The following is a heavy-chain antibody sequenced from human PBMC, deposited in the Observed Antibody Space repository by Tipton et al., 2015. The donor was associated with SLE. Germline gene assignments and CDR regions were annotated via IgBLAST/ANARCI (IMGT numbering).Heavy chain of an antibody. D-gene: IGHD3-16*01. CDR1: GGSFSGYY. CDR3: ASLIWPDAFNV. Sequence: TLSPTCAVYGGSFSGYYWSWIRQPPGKGLEWIGEINHSGSTNYNPSLKSRVTISLDTSKNQFSLKLTSVTAADTAVYFCASLIWPDAFNVWGQGTMVTISS. J-gene: IGHJ3*01. CDR2: INHSGST. V-gene: IGHV4-34*01.